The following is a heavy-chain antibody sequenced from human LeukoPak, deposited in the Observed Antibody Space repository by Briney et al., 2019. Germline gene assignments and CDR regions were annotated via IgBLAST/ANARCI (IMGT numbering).Heavy chain of an antibody. CDR2: IDPNSGGT. J-gene: IGHJ6*03. D-gene: IGHD3-16*01. Sequence: GASVKVSCKASGYTFIGYHIHWVRQAPGQGLEWMGWIDPNSGGTIYAQKFQGRVTMTRDTSISTAYMELSRLRSDDTAVYYCARDYYDTNPYLPQYYYYYMDVWGKGTTVTIAS. CDR1: GYTFIGYH. V-gene: IGHV1-2*02. CDR3: ARDYYDTNPYLPQYYYYYMDV.